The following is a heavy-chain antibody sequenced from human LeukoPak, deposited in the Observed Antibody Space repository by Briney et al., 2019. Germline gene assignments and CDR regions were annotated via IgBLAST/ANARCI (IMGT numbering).Heavy chain of an antibody. CDR2: IYYSGTT. CDR3: ARGLHYYYGSGSPRWFDL. CDR1: GGSISSSSYF. V-gene: IGHV4-39*07. D-gene: IGHD3-10*01. Sequence: SETLSLTCTVSGGSISSSSYFWGWLRQPPGKGLEWLVIIYYSGTTYYNPSLKSRVTISVDTSKNQFSLKLSSVTAADTAVYYCARGLHYYYGSGSPRWFDLWGQGTLVTVSS. J-gene: IGHJ5*02.